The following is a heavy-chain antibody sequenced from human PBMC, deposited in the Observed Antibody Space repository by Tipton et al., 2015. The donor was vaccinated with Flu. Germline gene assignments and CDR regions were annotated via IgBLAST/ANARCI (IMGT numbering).Heavy chain of an antibody. CDR2: IRGGGGSA. CDR3: AKSIAVVVAAMVSGMDV. Sequence: AVSGFSFSDYAMSWVRQAPGKGLEWVSVIRGGGGSAYYADSVKGRFTISRDNSKNTLYLQMNSLRADDTAVYHCAKSIAVVVAAMVSGMDVWGQGTTVTVSS. CDR1: GFSFSDYA. V-gene: IGHV3-23*01. J-gene: IGHJ6*02. D-gene: IGHD2-15*01.